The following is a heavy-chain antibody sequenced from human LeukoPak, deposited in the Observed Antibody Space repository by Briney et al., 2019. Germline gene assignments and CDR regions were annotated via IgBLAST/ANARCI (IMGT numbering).Heavy chain of an antibody. CDR3: ARENRGYSYGYGRGLDY. D-gene: IGHD5-18*01. V-gene: IGHV3-21*01. Sequence: GGPLRLSCAASGFTFSSYSMNWVRQAPGKGLEWVSSISSSSSYIYYADSVKGRFTISRDNAKNSLYLQMNSLRAEDTAVYYCARENRGYSYGYGRGLDYWGQGTLVTVSS. J-gene: IGHJ4*02. CDR2: ISSSSSYI. CDR1: GFTFSSYS.